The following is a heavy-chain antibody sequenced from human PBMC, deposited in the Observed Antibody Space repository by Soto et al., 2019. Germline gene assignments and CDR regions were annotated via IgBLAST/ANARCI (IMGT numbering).Heavy chain of an antibody. D-gene: IGHD3-16*01. CDR2: ISSSSSYI. CDR3: ARELGGVTSPFDY. Sequence: EVQLVESGGGQVKPGGSLRLSCAASGFTFSSYSMNWVRQAPGKGLGWVSSISSSSSYIYYADSVKGRFTISRDNAKNSLYLQMNSLRAEDTAVYYCARELGGVTSPFDYWGQGTLVTVSS. J-gene: IGHJ4*02. V-gene: IGHV3-21*01. CDR1: GFTFSSYS.